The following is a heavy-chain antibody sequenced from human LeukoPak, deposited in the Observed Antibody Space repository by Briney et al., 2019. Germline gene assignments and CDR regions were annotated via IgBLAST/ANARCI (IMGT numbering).Heavy chain of an antibody. D-gene: IGHD6-6*01. V-gene: IGHV5-10-1*01. CDR3: ARLAGSSSRSFDY. CDR1: GYSFTSYW. CDR2: IDPSDSNT. J-gene: IGHJ4*02. Sequence: GESLKISCKGSGYSFTSYWISWVRQMPGKGLEWMGRIDPSDSNTNYSPSFQGHVTISADKSISTAYLQWSSLKASDTAMYYCARLAGSSSRSFDYWGQGTLVTVSS.